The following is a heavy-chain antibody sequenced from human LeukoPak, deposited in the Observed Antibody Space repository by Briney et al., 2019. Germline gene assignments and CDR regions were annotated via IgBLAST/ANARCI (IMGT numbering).Heavy chain of an antibody. CDR1: GGSISSGSYY. J-gene: IGHJ5*02. Sequence: SQTLSLTCTVSGGSISSGSYYWSWIRQPAGKGLEWIGRIYTSGSTNYNPSLKSRVTISVDTSKNQFSLRLSSVTAADTAVYYCARAQVKWGSNWFDPWGQGTLVTVSS. D-gene: IGHD2-8*01. CDR3: ARAQVKWGSNWFDP. V-gene: IGHV4-61*02. CDR2: IYTSGST.